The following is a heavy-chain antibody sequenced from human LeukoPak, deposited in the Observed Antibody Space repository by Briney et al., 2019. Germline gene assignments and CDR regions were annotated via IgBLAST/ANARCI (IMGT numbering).Heavy chain of an antibody. D-gene: IGHD3-10*01. Sequence: SGGSLRLSCAASGFTFFNYWMSWVRQAPGKGLEWVANIDLEGSQRFYVDSLKGRFTISRDNANNLVYLQMNSLRAEDTAVYYCAKGDFYGSGRSYYYYMDVWGKGTTVTISS. CDR3: AKGDFYGSGRSYYYYMDV. J-gene: IGHJ6*03. CDR2: IDLEGSQR. V-gene: IGHV3-7*01. CDR1: GFTFFNYW.